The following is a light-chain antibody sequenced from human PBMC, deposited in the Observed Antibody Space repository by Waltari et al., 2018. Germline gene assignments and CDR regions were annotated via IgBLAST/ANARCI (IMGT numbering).Light chain of an antibody. CDR1: SSDVGFYNF. CDR3: SSYTGRSTLYV. J-gene: IGLJ1*01. V-gene: IGLV2-14*01. CDR2: EVS. Sequence: QSALTQPASVSGSPGQSITISCTGTSSDVGFYNFVSWYQHHPGKVPKLMFYEVSNRPSGVSNRFSGSKSGNTASLTISELQAEDEADYYCSSYTGRSTLYVFGTGTTVTVL.